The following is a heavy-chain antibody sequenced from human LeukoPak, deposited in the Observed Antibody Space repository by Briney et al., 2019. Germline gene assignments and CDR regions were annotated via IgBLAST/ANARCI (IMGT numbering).Heavy chain of an antibody. D-gene: IGHD6-13*01. J-gene: IGHJ3*02. V-gene: IGHV1-2*02. CDR3: ARGGIAAVGTFAFDI. Sequence: ASVKVSCKASRYTFTGYYMHWVRQAPGQGLEWMGWINPNSGGTNYAQKFQGGVTMTRDTSISTAYMELSRLRSDDTAVYYCARGGIAAVGTFAFDIWGEGTMVTVSS. CDR1: RYTFTGYY. CDR2: INPNSGGT.